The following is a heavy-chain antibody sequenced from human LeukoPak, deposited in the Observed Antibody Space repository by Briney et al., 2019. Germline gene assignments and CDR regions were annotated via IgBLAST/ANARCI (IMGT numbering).Heavy chain of an antibody. Sequence: GGSLRLSCAASGFTFSSYSMNWVRQAPGKGLEWVSYISSSSSTIYYADSVKGRFTISRDSAKNSLYLQMNSLRVEDTAVYYCVPLNWNPPGDFDRWGQGTLVTVSS. D-gene: IGHD1-20*01. V-gene: IGHV3-48*04. J-gene: IGHJ4*02. CDR1: GFTFSSYS. CDR3: VPLNWNPPGDFDR. CDR2: ISSSSSTI.